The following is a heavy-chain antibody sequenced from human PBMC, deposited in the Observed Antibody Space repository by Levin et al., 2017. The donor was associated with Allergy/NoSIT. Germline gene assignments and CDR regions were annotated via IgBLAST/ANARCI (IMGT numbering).Heavy chain of an antibody. D-gene: IGHD3-22*01. CDR3: ARLHYYDSTGPADFDS. V-gene: IGHV1-46*01. J-gene: IGHJ4*02. CDR2: INPNVDST. CDR1: GYTFTIYY. Sequence: GGSLRLSCKASGYTFTIYYIHWVRQAPGQGLEWVGIINPNVDSTSYAQKFQGRVTMTSDTSTTTVYMDLSSLRSEDTAVYYCARLHYYDSTGPADFDSWGQGTLVTVSS.